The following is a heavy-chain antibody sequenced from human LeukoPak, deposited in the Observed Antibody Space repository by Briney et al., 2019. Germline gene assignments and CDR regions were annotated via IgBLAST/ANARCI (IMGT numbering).Heavy chain of an antibody. J-gene: IGHJ5*02. D-gene: IGHD1-26*01. CDR3: ARKSGSINWFDP. CDR2: INPNSGGT. V-gene: IGHV1-2*06. CDR1: GYTFTGYY. Sequence: ASVKVSCKASGYTFTGYYMHWVRQAPGQGLEWMRRINPNSGGTNYAQKFQGRVTMTRDTSISTAYRELSRLRSDDTAVYYCARKSGSINWFDPWGQGTLVTVSS.